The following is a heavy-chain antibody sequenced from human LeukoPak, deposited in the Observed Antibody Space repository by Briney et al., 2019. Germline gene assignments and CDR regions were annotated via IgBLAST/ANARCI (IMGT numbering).Heavy chain of an antibody. D-gene: IGHD4-23*01. V-gene: IGHV3-7*01. CDR2: IKEDGRVK. CDR1: GFTFSNYW. CDR3: ARDRDDGGFEY. J-gene: IGHJ4*02. Sequence: GGSLRLSCAASGFTFSNYWMSWVRQAPEKGLEWVANIKEDGRVKQYIDSMKGRLTISRDNTKNSLYLQMNSLRVEDTAVYYCARDRDDGGFEYWGQGTLVTVSS.